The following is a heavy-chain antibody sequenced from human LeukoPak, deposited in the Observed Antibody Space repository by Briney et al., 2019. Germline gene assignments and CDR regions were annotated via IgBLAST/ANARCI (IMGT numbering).Heavy chain of an antibody. CDR2: ISYDGSNK. Sequence: PGGSLRLSCAASGFTFSSYAMHWVRQAPGKGLEWVAVISYDGSNKYYADSVKGRFTISRDNSKNTLYLQMNSLRAEDTAVYYCARWDEAFDIWGQGTMVTVSS. CDR1: GFTFSSYA. V-gene: IGHV3-30-3*01. J-gene: IGHJ3*02. CDR3: ARWDEAFDI. D-gene: IGHD1-26*01.